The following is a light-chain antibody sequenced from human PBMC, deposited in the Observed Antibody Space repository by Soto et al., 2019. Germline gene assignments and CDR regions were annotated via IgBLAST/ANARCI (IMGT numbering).Light chain of an antibody. CDR1: QSVSSSY. CDR3: QQYGSSRWT. Sequence: EIVLTQSPGTLSLSPGERATLSCRASQSVSSSYLAWYQQKPGQAPRLLIYGASSRATGIPDRFSGSGSGTDFTLTISRLETEDFAVYYCQQYGSSRWTFGQVTKVEIK. J-gene: IGKJ1*01. CDR2: GAS. V-gene: IGKV3-20*01.